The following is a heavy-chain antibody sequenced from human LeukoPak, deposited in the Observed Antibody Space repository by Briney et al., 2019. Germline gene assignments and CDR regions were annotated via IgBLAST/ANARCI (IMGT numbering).Heavy chain of an antibody. V-gene: IGHV4-59*12. CDR1: GGSISSYY. Sequence: PSETLSLTCTVSGGSISSYYWSWIRQPPGKGLEWIGYIYYSGSTNYNPSLKRRVTISVDTSKNPFSLKLSSVTAADTAVYYCARELYDFWSGSPSNFDYWGQGTLVTVSS. J-gene: IGHJ4*02. CDR2: IYYSGST. D-gene: IGHD3-3*01. CDR3: ARELYDFWSGSPSNFDY.